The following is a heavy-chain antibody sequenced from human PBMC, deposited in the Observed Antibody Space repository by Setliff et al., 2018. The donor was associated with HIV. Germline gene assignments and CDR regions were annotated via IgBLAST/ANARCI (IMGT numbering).Heavy chain of an antibody. J-gene: IGHJ4*02. Sequence: PGGSLRLSCAASRFTFSTYAMHWVRQAPGKGLEWVAIISYDGSNKYYTDSVKGRFTTSRDNSKNTLYLQMNSLRAEDTAVYYCAREGLIQLWYGGSFDYWGQGTLVTVSS. D-gene: IGHD5-18*01. CDR2: ISYDGSNK. V-gene: IGHV3-30*10. CDR1: RFTFSTYA. CDR3: AREGLIQLWYGGSFDY.